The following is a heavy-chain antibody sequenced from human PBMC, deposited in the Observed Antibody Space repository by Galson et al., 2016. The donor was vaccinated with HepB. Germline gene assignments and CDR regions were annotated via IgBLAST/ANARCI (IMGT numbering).Heavy chain of an antibody. D-gene: IGHD5-18*01. CDR1: GFTFRTHA. CDR3: AICVDTSMAPFDY. J-gene: IGHJ4*02. CDR2: STYYP. V-gene: IGHV3-30*04. Sequence: SLRLSCAASGFTFRTHAVHWVRQAPGKGLEWVGDSTYYPDSAKGRFTISRDNSKNTLYLQMNSLRPEDTAVYYCAICVDTSMAPFDYWGQGTLLTVSS.